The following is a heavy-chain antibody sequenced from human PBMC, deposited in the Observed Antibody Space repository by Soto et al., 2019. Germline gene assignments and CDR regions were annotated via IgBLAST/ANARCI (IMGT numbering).Heavy chain of an antibody. J-gene: IGHJ3*02. V-gene: IGHV4-34*01. D-gene: IGHD4-17*01. CDR2: INHSGST. Sequence: QVQLQQWGAGLLKPSETLSLTCAVYGGSFSGYYWSWIRQPPGKGLEWIGEINHSGSTNYNPSLKSRVTISVDTSKNQVSLKLSSVTAADTAVYYCARDYGDYPFDIWGQGTMVTVSS. CDR3: ARDYGDYPFDI. CDR1: GGSFSGYY.